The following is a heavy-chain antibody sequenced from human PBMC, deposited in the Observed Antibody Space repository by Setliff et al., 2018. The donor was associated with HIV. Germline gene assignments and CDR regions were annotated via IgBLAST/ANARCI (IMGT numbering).Heavy chain of an antibody. V-gene: IGHV7-4-1*02. J-gene: IGHJ6*02. Sequence: ASVKVSCKASGYTFTSYAVNWVRQAPGQGLEWVGWIHTNTGDPTYAQGFTGRFVFSFDTSVSTAYLQISGLKAEDTAVYYCATRGEQLYFYGMDVWGQATTVTVSS. CDR2: IHTNTGDP. CDR3: ATRGEQLYFYGMDV. CDR1: GYTFTSYA. D-gene: IGHD1-26*01.